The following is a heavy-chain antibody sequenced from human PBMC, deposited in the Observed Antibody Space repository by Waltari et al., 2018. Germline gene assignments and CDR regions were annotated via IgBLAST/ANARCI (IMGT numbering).Heavy chain of an antibody. D-gene: IGHD1-26*01. CDR1: GFTFSSYA. Sequence: EVQLLESGGGLVQPGGSLRLSCAASGFTFSSYAMSCVRPAPGKGLEWVSVIYSGGSSTYYADSVKGRFTISRDNSKNTLYLQMNSLRAEDTAVYYCAKLAFTYSGSYFDYWGQGTLVTVSS. V-gene: IGHV3-23*03. J-gene: IGHJ4*02. CDR3: AKLAFTYSGSYFDY. CDR2: IYSGGSST.